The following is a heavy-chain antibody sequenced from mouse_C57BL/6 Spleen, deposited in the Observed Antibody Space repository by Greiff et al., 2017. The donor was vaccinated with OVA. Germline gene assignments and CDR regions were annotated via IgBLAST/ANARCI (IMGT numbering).Heavy chain of an antibody. Sequence: EVKLEESGGGLVQPGGSLKLSCAASGFTFSDYYMYWVRQTPEKRLEWVAYISNGGGSTYYPDTVKGRFTISRDNAKNTLYLQMSRLKSEDTAMYYCARHGPYHWYFDVWGTGTTVTVSS. CDR2: ISNGGGST. D-gene: IGHD6-5*01. CDR3: ARHGPYHWYFDV. V-gene: IGHV5-12*01. J-gene: IGHJ1*03. CDR1: GFTFSDYY.